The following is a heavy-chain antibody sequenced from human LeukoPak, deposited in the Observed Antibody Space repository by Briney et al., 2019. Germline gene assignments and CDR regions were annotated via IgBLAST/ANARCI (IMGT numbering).Heavy chain of an antibody. J-gene: IGHJ4*02. V-gene: IGHV3-30*14. CDR2: ISYDGSNK. D-gene: IGHD4-23*01. CDR3: ARAANKFLRWPGGY. CDR1: GFTFSSYA. Sequence: PGGSLRLSCAASGFTFSSYAMHWVRQAPGKGLEWVAVISYDGSNKYYADSVKGRFTISRDNSKNTLYLQMGSLRAEDMAVYYCARAANKFLRWPGGYWGQGTLVTVSS.